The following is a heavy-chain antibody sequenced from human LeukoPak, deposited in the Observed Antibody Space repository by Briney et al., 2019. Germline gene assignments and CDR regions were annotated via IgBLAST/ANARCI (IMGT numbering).Heavy chain of an antibody. Sequence: GGPLRLSCAASGFTFSSYDMSWVRQAPGKGLEWVSAISGSGGSTYYADSVKGRFTMSRDNFKNTLYMQMNSLRAEDTAVYYCAKSRRTTVTHAGMDVWGTGTTVTISS. CDR3: AKSRRTTVTHAGMDV. D-gene: IGHD4-17*01. CDR1: GFTFSSYD. J-gene: IGHJ6*04. CDR2: ISGSGGST. V-gene: IGHV3-23*01.